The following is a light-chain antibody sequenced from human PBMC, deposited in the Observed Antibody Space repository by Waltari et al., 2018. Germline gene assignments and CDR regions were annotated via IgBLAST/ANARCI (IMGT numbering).Light chain of an antibody. Sequence: SVLTQPPSASGAPGQRVTISCSGSSSNIGSHYVYWYQQLPGTAPKLLIYTDDQRAAGVPDRVSASKSGTSASLAISGLWSEDEADYYCAAWDDSPSGHVVFGGGTKLTVL. CDR1: SSNIGSHY. CDR2: TDD. V-gene: IGLV1-47*02. CDR3: AAWDDSPSGHVV. J-gene: IGLJ2*01.